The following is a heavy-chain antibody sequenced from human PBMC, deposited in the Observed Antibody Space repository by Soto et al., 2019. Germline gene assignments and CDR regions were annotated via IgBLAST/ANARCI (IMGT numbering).Heavy chain of an antibody. V-gene: IGHV4-34*01. J-gene: IGHJ6*02. Sequence: KPSETLSLTCAVYGGSFSGYYWSWIRQPPGKGLEWIGEINHSGSTNYNPSLKSRVTISVDTSKNQFSLKLSSVTAADTAVYYCARGRYSSSWYGMDVWGQGTTVTVSS. D-gene: IGHD6-13*01. CDR2: INHSGST. CDR1: GGSFSGYY. CDR3: ARGRYSSSWYGMDV.